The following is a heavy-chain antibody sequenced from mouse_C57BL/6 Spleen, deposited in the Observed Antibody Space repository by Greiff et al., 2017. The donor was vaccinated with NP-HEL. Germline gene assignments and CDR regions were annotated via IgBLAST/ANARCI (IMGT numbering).Heavy chain of an antibody. Sequence: VQLQQSGAELARPGASVKLSCKASGYTFTSYGISWVKQRTGQGLEWIGEIYPRSGNTYYNEKFKGKATLTADKSSSTAYMELRSLTSEDSAVYFCAREVRGAYWGQGTLVTVSA. CDR1: GYTFTSYG. V-gene: IGHV1-81*01. CDR2: IYPRSGNT. J-gene: IGHJ3*01. CDR3: AREVRGAY. D-gene: IGHD2-5*01.